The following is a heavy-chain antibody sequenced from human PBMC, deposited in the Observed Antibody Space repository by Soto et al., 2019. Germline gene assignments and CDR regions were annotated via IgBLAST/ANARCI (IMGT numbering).Heavy chain of an antibody. CDR1: GFTFISYD. V-gene: IGHV3-30-3*01. J-gene: IGHJ6*01. CDR2: ISFDGSKK. CDR3: TKVDV. Sequence: QVEVVESGGDVVQPGRSLRLSCVGSGFTFISYDMQWVRQAPGKGLEWVGFISFDGSKKHYADSVEGRFTISRDNSKSTMYLEMNSRRPEDMAVYYCTKVDVWGPGTAVTVSS.